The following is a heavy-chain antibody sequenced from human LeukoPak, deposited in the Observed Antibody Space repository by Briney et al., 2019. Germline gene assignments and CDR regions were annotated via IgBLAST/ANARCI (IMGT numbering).Heavy chain of an antibody. CDR3: ARGAYYDSSGYYRMRNDAFDI. D-gene: IGHD3-22*01. CDR2: IYYSGST. Sequence: KASETLSLTCTVSGGSISSYYWSWIRQPPGKGLEWIGYIYYSGSTNYNPSLKSRVTISVDTSKNQFSLKLSSVTAADTAVYYCARGAYYDSSGYYRMRNDAFDIWGQGTMVTVSS. CDR1: GGSISSYY. J-gene: IGHJ3*02. V-gene: IGHV4-59*01.